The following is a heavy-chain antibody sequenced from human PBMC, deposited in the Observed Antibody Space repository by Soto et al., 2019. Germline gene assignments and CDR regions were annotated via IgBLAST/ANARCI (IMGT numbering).Heavy chain of an antibody. CDR3: ARAPPGPAPRWGV. CDR1: GGSISSSNW. Sequence: SETLSLTCGVSGGSISSSNWWSWVRQSPGKGLQWIGEIYHNGRTNHNPSLKSRVTISVDKSKNQFSLNLSSVTAADTAVYYCARAPPGPAPRWGVWGHGTTVTVSS. J-gene: IGHJ6*02. V-gene: IGHV4-4*02. D-gene: IGHD3-16*01. CDR2: IYHNGRT.